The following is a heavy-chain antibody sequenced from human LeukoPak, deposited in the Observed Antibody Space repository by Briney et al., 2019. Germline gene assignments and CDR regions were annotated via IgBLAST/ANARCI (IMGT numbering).Heavy chain of an antibody. J-gene: IGHJ6*02. CDR2: IRSSGAPT. CDR1: GFTFSTDE. CDR3: ARDRDFGMDV. V-gene: IGHV3-48*03. Sequence: PGGSLRLSCAASGFTFSTDEMNWVRQAPGKGLEWVSHIRSSGAPTYYADSVKGRFTISRDNAKNSLYLQMDSLRAEDTAVYYCARDRDFGMDVWGQGTTVTVSS.